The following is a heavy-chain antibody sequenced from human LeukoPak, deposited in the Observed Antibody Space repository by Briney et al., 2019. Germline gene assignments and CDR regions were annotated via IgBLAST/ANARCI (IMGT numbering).Heavy chain of an antibody. CDR1: GFTFRHAW. V-gene: IGHV3-15*01. J-gene: IGHJ4*02. CDR2: IKSQDDGGTA. Sequence: GGSLRLSCAASGFTFRHAWMNWVRQAPGKGLEWVGRIKSQDDGGTADYGAPVRGRFSTSRDDSKNTLFLQMKNLKTEDTAVYYCTTDSPCLPLPGTATWGQGTLVIVSS. D-gene: IGHD5/OR15-5a*01. CDR3: TTDSPCLPLPGTAT.